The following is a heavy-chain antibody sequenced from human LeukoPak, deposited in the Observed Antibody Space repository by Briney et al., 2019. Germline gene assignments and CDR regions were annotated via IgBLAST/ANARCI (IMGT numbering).Heavy chain of an antibody. CDR1: GGTFSSYA. CDR3: ARNSGSYIFDY. Sequence: ASVKVSCKASGGTFSSYAISWVRRAPGQGLEWMGWISAYNGNTNYAQKLQGRVTMTTDTSTSTAYMELRSLRSDDTAVYYCARNSGSYIFDYWGQGTLVTASS. V-gene: IGHV1-18*01. D-gene: IGHD1-26*01. CDR2: ISAYNGNT. J-gene: IGHJ4*02.